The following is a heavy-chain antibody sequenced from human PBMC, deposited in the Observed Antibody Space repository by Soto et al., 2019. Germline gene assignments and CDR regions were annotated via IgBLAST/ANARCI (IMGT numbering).Heavy chain of an antibody. V-gene: IGHV1-69*01. J-gene: IGHJ3*02. CDR2: IIPICGTA. CDR1: GGTFSSYA. CDR3: AGDGGDWRGVDAFDI. D-gene: IGHD2-21*02. Sequence: QVQLVQSGAEVKKPGASVKVSCKASGGTFSSYAISWVRQAPGQGLEWMGGIIPICGTANYAQKFQGRVMITADDSTSPAHMVLSSLRSEDTAVYYWAGDGGDWRGVDAFDIWGQGTMVTVSS.